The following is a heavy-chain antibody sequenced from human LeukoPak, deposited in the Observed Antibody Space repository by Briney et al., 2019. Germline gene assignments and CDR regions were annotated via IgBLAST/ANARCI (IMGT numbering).Heavy chain of an antibody. CDR2: ISWNSGSI. V-gene: IGHV3-9*01. CDR1: GFNFDDYA. Sequence: QPGRSLRLSCAASGFNFDDYAMQWVRQTPGKGREWVGSISWNSGSIDYADSVKGRFTIHRDNAKNSLYLKMDSLRLEDTALYYCAKGFSSVPFRNHFDPWGQGTLVTVSS. J-gene: IGHJ5*02. CDR3: AKGFSSVPFRNHFDP. D-gene: IGHD6-13*01.